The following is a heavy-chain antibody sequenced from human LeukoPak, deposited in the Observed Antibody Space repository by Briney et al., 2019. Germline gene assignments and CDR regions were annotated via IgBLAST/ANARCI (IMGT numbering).Heavy chain of an antibody. D-gene: IGHD6-19*01. Sequence: SETLPLTCTVSGGSISSYYWSWIRQPPGQGMEWVGYVYYSGSTNYNPSLKSRITISVDTSKNQFSLKLSSVSAADTAVYYCARDSLAGNVDYWGQGTLVTVSS. J-gene: IGHJ4*02. V-gene: IGHV4-59*13. CDR2: VYYSGST. CDR3: ARDSLAGNVDY. CDR1: GGSISSYY.